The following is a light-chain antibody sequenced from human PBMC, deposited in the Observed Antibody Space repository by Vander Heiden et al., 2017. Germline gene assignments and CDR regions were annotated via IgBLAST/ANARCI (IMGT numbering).Light chain of an antibody. V-gene: IGKV3D-20*01. CDR1: QSVSNNY. Sequence: IVLTQSPATLSLSPGERATLSCGASQSVSNNYLAWYQQKAGLAPRLLIYGASSRATGIPDRFSGSGSGTDFTLTISRVEPEDFAVYYCQQYGNTPLTFGGGTKVEIK. J-gene: IGKJ4*01. CDR2: GAS. CDR3: QQYGNTPLT.